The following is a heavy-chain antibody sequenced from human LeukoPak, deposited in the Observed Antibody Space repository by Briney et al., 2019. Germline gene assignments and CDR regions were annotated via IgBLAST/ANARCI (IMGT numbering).Heavy chain of an antibody. CDR1: GGSISSAC. Sequence: PSETLSLTCTVSGGSISSACWSWLRQPPGKGLEWIGCIYSNGGTTNYNPSLKSRVTISVDTSKNQFSLKLSSVTAADTAVYYCARVEGYCSGGSCYEYFQHWGQGTLVTVSS. D-gene: IGHD2-15*01. V-gene: IGHV4-59*01. CDR2: IYSNGGTT. CDR3: ARVEGYCSGGSCYEYFQH. J-gene: IGHJ1*01.